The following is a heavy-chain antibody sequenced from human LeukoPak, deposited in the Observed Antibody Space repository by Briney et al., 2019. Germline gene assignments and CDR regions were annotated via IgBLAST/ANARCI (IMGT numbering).Heavy chain of an antibody. V-gene: IGHV5-51*01. CDR1: GYHFTSYW. Sequence: GGSLQISCKGSGYHFTSYWIGWVRQMPGKGLEWMGIIYPGDSDTRYSPSFQGQVTISADKSISTAYLQWSSLKASDTAMYYCARVTGRGYSGYDSFGYWGQGTLVTVSS. J-gene: IGHJ4*02. CDR2: IYPGDSDT. D-gene: IGHD5-12*01. CDR3: ARVTGRGYSGYDSFGY.